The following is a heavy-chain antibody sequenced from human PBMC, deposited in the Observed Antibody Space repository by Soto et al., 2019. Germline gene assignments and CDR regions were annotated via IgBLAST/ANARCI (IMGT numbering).Heavy chain of an antibody. V-gene: IGHV3-30*03. CDR1: GFTFSSLG. J-gene: IGHJ5*02. D-gene: IGHD2-2*01. CDR3: ARELGVVVPARFSHNWFDP. CDR2: ISYDGSNK. Sequence: GGSLRLSCAASGFTFSSLGMHWVRQAPGKGLEWVAVISYDGSNKYYADSVKGRFTISRDNSKNTLYLQMNSLRSEDTAVYYCARELGVVVPARFSHNWFDPWGQGTLVTVSS.